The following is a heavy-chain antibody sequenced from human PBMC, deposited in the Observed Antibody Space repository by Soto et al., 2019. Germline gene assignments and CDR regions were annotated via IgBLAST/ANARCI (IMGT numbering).Heavy chain of an antibody. V-gene: IGHV3-30-3*01. CDR2: ISYDGSNK. Sequence: QVQLVESGGGVVQPGRSLRLSCAASGFTFSSYAMHWVRQAPGKGLEGVAVISYDGSNKYYADSVKGRFTISRDNSKNTLYLQMNSLRAEDTAVYYCAREVVVVVPAAMDYWGQGTLVTVSS. CDR1: GFTFSSYA. D-gene: IGHD2-2*01. J-gene: IGHJ4*02. CDR3: AREVVVVVPAAMDY.